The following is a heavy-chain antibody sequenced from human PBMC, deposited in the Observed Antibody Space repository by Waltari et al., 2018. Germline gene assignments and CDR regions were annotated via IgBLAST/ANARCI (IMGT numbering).Heavy chain of an antibody. CDR2: ISGSGGST. CDR1: GLNLCSYA. V-gene: IGHV3-23*01. D-gene: IGHD6-19*01. CDR3: AKAFNGSAWDH. Sequence: EVQLLASGGGLVQPGGSLRRSCAASGLNLCSYALSWVRQAPGKGLEWVSAISGSGGSTFYADSVKGRFTISRDNSKNTLYLQMNSLRAEDTAVFYCAKAFNGSAWDHWGQGTLVTVSS. J-gene: IGHJ4*02.